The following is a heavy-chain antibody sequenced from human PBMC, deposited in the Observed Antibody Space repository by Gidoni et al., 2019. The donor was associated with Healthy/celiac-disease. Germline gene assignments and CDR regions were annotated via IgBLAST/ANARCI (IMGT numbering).Heavy chain of an antibody. Sequence: EVQLLESGGGLVQPGGSLRRACAASGVTCRSDAMSWVRQAPGKGLGWVSAISGSGGSTYYAAAVKCRFTISRDNSKNTLVLQMNSLRAEDTAVYYCAKEVRGYDRAFDIWGQGTMVTVSS. CDR1: GVTCRSDA. J-gene: IGHJ3*02. CDR3: AKEVRGYDRAFDI. D-gene: IGHD5-12*01. CDR2: ISGSGGST. V-gene: IGHV3-23*01.